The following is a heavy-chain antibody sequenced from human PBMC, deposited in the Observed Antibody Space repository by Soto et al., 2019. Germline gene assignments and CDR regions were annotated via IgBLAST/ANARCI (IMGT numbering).Heavy chain of an antibody. Sequence: WGSLRLSCAVSGFPLINYAMTFFRHRPLKGLEWVASDNTRDYRTFYADSVKGRFTISRYNSNNTLYVQMNSLRAEDTAVYYCARDESQYHFLYHYYYGMDVWGQGTTVTVSS. V-gene: IGHV3-NL1*01. J-gene: IGHJ6*02. CDR1: GFPLINYA. CDR3: ARDESQYHFLYHYYYGMDV. CDR2: DNTRDYRT. D-gene: IGHD2-2*01.